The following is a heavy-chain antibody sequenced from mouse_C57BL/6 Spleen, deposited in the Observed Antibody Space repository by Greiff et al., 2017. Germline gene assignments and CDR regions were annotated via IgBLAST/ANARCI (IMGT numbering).Heavy chain of an antibody. V-gene: IGHV3-6*01. CDR1: GYSITSGYY. J-gene: IGHJ4*01. CDR2: ISYDGSN. CDR3: ARDVYDGSSYDYAMDY. D-gene: IGHD1-1*01. Sequence: ESGPGLVKPSQSLSLTCSVTGYSITSGYYWNWIRQFPGNKLEWMGYISYDGSNNYNPSLKNRISITRDTSKNQFFLKLKSVTTEDTATYYCARDVYDGSSYDYAMDYWGQGTSVTVSS.